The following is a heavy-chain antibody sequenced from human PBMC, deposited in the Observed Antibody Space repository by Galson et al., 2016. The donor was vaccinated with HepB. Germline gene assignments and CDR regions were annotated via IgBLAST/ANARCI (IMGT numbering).Heavy chain of an antibody. Sequence: SLRLSCAASGFSFSASWMSWVRQAPGRGLESVAKINPAGSEDFYVDSVKGRFTISRDNSKNTLYLHVGSLRPEDMAVYYCVRVGSGYDYWGQGTLVTVSS. CDR3: VRVGSGYDY. CDR1: GFSFSASW. J-gene: IGHJ4*02. D-gene: IGHD3-22*01. V-gene: IGHV3-7*01. CDR2: INPAGSED.